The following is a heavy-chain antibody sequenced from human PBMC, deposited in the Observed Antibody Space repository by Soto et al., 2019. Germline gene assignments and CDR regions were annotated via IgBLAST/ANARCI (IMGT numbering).Heavy chain of an antibody. CDR1: GGSISSSNW. Sequence: SETLSLTCAVSGGSISSSNWWSWVRQPPGKGLEWIGEIYHSGSTNYNPSLKSRVTISVDKSKNQFSLKLSSVTAADTAVYYCARRSYYDCWSGYTDYYYGMDVWGQGTTVTVSS. D-gene: IGHD3-3*01. V-gene: IGHV4-4*02. CDR2: IYHSGST. CDR3: ARRSYYDCWSGYTDYYYGMDV. J-gene: IGHJ6*02.